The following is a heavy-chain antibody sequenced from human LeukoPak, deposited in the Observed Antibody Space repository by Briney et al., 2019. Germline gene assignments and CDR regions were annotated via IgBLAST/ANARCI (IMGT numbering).Heavy chain of an antibody. V-gene: IGHV4-59*12. CDR3: ASYSNYHMDV. CDR2: IYYSGST. J-gene: IGHJ6*03. D-gene: IGHD4-11*01. Sequence: SETLSLTCTVSGGSISSYYWSWIRQPPGKGLEWIGYIYYSGSTNYNPSLKSRVTISVDRSKNQFSLKLSSVTAADTAVYYCASYSNYHMDVWGKGTTVTVSS. CDR1: GGSISSYY.